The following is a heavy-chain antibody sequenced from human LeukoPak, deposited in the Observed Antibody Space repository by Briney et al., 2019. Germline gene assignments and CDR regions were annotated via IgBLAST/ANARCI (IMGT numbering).Heavy chain of an antibody. CDR3: ARDPRKYCSGGSCYGGLGY. Sequence: ASVKVSCKASGYTFTSYGISWVRQAPGQGLEWMGWISAYNGNTNYAQKLQGRVTMTTDTSTSTAYMEPRSLRSDDTAVYYCARDPRKYCSGGSCYGGLGYWGQGTLVTVSS. J-gene: IGHJ4*02. CDR2: ISAYNGNT. D-gene: IGHD2-15*01. V-gene: IGHV1-18*01. CDR1: GYTFTSYG.